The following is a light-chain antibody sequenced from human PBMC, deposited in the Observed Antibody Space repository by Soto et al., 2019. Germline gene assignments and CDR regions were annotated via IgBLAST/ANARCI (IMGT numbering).Light chain of an antibody. CDR2: GAS. V-gene: IGKV3-15*01. Sequence: DIVPTQSLAALSVPQEESATLSCRASQSISSNLAWYQQKPGQSPRLLIYGASSRATGVPVRFSGSGSGVAFTLTISGLQSEDFAVYHCPQYNQWPGPSGQGTKV. CDR3: PQYNQWPGP. CDR1: QSISSN. J-gene: IGKJ1*01.